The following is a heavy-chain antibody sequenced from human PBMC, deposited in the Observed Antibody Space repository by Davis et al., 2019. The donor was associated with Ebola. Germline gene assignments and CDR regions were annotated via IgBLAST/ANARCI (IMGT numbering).Heavy chain of an antibody. CDR1: GGSFSGYY. Sequence: SETLSLTCAVYGGSFSGYYWSWIRQPPGKGLEWIGEINHSGSTNYNPSLKSRVTISVDTSKNQFSLKLSSVTAADTAVYYCARVGFPRWYYYGMDVWGQGTTVTVSS. J-gene: IGHJ6*02. CDR2: INHSGST. CDR3: ARVGFPRWYYYGMDV. V-gene: IGHV4-34*01.